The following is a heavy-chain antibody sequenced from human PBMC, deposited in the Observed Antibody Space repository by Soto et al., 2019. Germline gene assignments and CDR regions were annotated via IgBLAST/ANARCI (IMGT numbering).Heavy chain of an antibody. J-gene: IGHJ4*02. CDR3: ARDFGYDY. D-gene: IGHD3-10*01. CDR2: ISYDGSNK. V-gene: IGHV3-30-3*01. CDR1: GFAFSSYA. Sequence: GGSLRLSCAASGFAFSSYAMHWVRQAPGKGLEWVAVISYDGSNKYYADSVKGRFTISRDNSKNTLYLQMNSLRAEDTAVYYCARDFGYDYWGQGTLVTVSS.